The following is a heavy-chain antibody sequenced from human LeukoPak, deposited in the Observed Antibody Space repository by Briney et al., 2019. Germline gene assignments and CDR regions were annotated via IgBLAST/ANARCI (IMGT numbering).Heavy chain of an antibody. Sequence: GGSLRLSCSASGFTFSSYDMHWVRQGLGKGLEWVSGIGIADDTYYPGSVKGRFTISREDAINSLYLQMNSLRAGDTAVYYCAGRGFSGYDHWYFDLWGRGTQVTVSS. J-gene: IGHJ2*01. CDR3: AGRGFSGYDHWYFDL. CDR1: GFTFSSYD. D-gene: IGHD5-12*01. CDR2: IGIADDT. V-gene: IGHV3-13*01.